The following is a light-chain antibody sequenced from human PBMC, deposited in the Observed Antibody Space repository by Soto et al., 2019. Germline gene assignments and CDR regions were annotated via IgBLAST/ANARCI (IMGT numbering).Light chain of an antibody. CDR1: HSISSW. CDR2: DAS. Sequence: IQMTQSPSTLSASVGDRVTITCRASHSISSWLAWYQQKPGKAPNLLIYDASSLESGVPSRFSGSGSGTEFTLTLSSLQPDDFATYYCQQYNSYWTFGQGNKVEIK. V-gene: IGKV1-5*01. J-gene: IGKJ1*01. CDR3: QQYNSYWT.